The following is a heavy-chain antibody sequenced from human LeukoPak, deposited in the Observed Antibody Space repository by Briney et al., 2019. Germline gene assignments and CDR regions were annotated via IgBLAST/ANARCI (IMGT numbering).Heavy chain of an antibody. J-gene: IGHJ4*02. V-gene: IGHV3-53*01. CDR1: GFTVSSNY. Sequence: GGSLRLSCAASGFTVSSNYMSWVRQAPGKGLEWVSVIYSSGNTYYADSVKGRFTISRDNSKNTLHLQMNTLRAEDTAVYYCASRIATAGSVDYWGQGTLVTVSS. CDR3: ASRIATAGSVDY. CDR2: IYSSGNT. D-gene: IGHD6-13*01.